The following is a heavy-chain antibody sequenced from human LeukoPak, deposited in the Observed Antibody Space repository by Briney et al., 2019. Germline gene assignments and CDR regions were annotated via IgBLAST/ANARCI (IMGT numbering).Heavy chain of an antibody. J-gene: IGHJ3*02. D-gene: IGHD2-2*01. Sequence: ASVKVSCKASGYTFTSYGISWVRQAPGQGLEWMGWISAYNGNTNYAQKLQGRVTMTTDTSTSTAYMELRSLRSDDTAVYYCARDVSPYCSCTSCHAFDIWGQGTMVTVSS. V-gene: IGHV1-18*01. CDR3: ARDVSPYCSCTSCHAFDI. CDR2: ISAYNGNT. CDR1: GYTFTSYG.